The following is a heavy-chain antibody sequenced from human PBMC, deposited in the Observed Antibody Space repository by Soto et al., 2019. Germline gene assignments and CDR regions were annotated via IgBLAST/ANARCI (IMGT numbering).Heavy chain of an antibody. D-gene: IGHD3-10*01. J-gene: IGHJ4*02. CDR2: IVPIVDTS. V-gene: IGHV1-69*13. CDR1: GGTFSSYA. Sequence: SVKVSCKTSGGTFSSYAISWVRQAPGQGLEWMGGIVPIVDTSTYAQKFQGRVTITADESTSTAYMELSSLRSEDTAVYYCATGSGSSPDYWGQGTLVTVSS. CDR3: ATGSGSSPDY.